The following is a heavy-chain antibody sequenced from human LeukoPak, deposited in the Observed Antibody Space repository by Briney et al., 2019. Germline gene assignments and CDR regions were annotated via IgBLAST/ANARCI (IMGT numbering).Heavy chain of an antibody. V-gene: IGHV4-59*01. CDR1: GGSITTYY. J-gene: IGHJ4*02. CDR3: AKARLASIYYFDD. Sequence: KPSETLSLTCTVSGGSITTYYWSWIRQPPGKGLEWIGYIYYSGTTNYNPSLKSRVTISVDTSKNQFSLKLTSVAAADTAVYYCAKARLASIYYFDDWGQGTLVTVSS. D-gene: IGHD3-10*01. CDR2: IYYSGTT.